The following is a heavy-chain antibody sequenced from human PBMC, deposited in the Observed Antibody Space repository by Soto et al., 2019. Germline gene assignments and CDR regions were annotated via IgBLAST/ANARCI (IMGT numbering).Heavy chain of an antibody. D-gene: IGHD1-26*01. CDR1: GFTFSSYA. CDR2: ISGSGGNA. Sequence: EVQLLESGGGLVQPGGSLRLSCAASGFTFSSYAMSWVRQAPGKGLEWVSSISGSGGNAYYADSVKGRFSISRDNSKKTLRLQMNSLRADDTAVYYCAKDGAGGSYPPYYYFGMDVWGQGTTVTVSS. V-gene: IGHV3-23*01. J-gene: IGHJ6*02. CDR3: AKDGAGGSYPPYYYFGMDV.